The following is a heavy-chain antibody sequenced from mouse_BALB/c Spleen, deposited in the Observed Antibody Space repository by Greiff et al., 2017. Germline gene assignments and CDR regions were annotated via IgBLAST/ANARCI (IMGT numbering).Heavy chain of an antibody. D-gene: IGHD2-1*01. CDR3: ARGGYGNYVDAMDY. Sequence: QVQLQQSGPGLVQPSQSLSITCTVSGFSLTSYGVHWVRRSPGKGLEWLGVIWSGGSTDYNAAFISRLSISKDNSKSQVFFKMNSLQANDTAIYYCARGGYGNYVDAMDYWGQGTSVTVSS. V-gene: IGHV2-2*02. CDR1: GFSLTSYG. CDR2: IWSGGST. J-gene: IGHJ4*01.